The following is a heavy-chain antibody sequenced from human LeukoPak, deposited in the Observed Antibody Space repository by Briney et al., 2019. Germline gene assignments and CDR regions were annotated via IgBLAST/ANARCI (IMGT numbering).Heavy chain of an antibody. V-gene: IGHV7-4-1*02. CDR3: VRGIDTTGYFNY. Sequence: ASVKVSCKASGYTISTYPMNWVRQAPGQGLEWMGWINTNTGSPTYAQGLTGQFVFSLDTSVSTAFLQINSLKAEDTALYYCVRGIDTTGYFNYWGQGTLVTVSS. J-gene: IGHJ4*02. D-gene: IGHD3-22*01. CDR2: INTNTGSP. CDR1: GYTISTYP.